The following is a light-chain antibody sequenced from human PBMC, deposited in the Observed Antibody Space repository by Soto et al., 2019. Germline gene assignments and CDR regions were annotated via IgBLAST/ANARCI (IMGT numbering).Light chain of an antibody. CDR3: QQYDSFPFT. V-gene: IGKV1-33*01. CDR1: QDIGKY. Sequence: DIQMTQSPSSLSASVGDRVTITCQASQDIGKYLNWYQQQPGKAPKLLIYDASNLETGVPSRFSGTGSGAYYTFTISSLHPEDFATYHCQQYDSFPFTFGPGT. J-gene: IGKJ3*01. CDR2: DAS.